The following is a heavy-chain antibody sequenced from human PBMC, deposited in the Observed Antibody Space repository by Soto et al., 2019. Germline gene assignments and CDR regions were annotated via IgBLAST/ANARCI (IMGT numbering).Heavy chain of an antibody. Sequence: GGSLRLSCAASGFTFSSYAMSWVRQAPGKGLEWVSAISGSGGSTYYADSVKGRFTISRDNSKNTLYLQMNSLRAEDTAVYCCAKESRALLWFGELFSMDAFDIWGQGTMVTVSS. CDR1: GFTFSSYA. D-gene: IGHD3-10*01. J-gene: IGHJ3*02. CDR2: ISGSGGST. V-gene: IGHV3-23*01. CDR3: AKESRALLWFGELFSMDAFDI.